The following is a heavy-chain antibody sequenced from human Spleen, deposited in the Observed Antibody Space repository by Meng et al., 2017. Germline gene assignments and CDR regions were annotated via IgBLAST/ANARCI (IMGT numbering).Heavy chain of an antibody. CDR2: IYHGGDT. Sequence: VQVPGAGPGPVTPSGTLSFTCVVSGGSISSMDWWSWVRKPPGKGLEWIGEIYHGGDTNYNPSLKSRVTIAIDKSKNQFSLKLSSVTAADTAVYYCASWIYSCGWQWGQGALVTVSS. D-gene: IGHD6-19*01. J-gene: IGHJ4*02. CDR1: GGSISSMDW. V-gene: IGHV4/OR15-8*02. CDR3: ASWIYSCGWQ.